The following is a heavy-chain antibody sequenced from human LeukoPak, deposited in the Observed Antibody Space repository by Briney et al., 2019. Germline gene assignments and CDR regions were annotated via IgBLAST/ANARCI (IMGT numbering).Heavy chain of an antibody. V-gene: IGHV4-59*08. Sequence: PSDTLSLTCTVSGGSISNYYWSWIRQPPGKELEWIGYISYSGSTNYNPSLTSRVTISVDTSKNQFSLNLSSVTAADTAVYYCARPSRTGSGWDAFDIWGQGTMVTVSS. D-gene: IGHD3-22*01. CDR3: ARPSRTGSGWDAFDI. J-gene: IGHJ3*02. CDR2: ISYSGST. CDR1: GGSISNYY.